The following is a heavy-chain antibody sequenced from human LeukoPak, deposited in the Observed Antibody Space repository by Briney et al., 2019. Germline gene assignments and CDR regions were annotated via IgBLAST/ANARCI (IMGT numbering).Heavy chain of an antibody. CDR3: AKSRASSGVAPAGYDY. CDR1: GFTSSSYS. J-gene: IGHJ4*02. V-gene: IGHV3-23*01. CDR2: ISGSGGST. D-gene: IGHD6-13*01. Sequence: GGSLRLSCAASGFTSSSYSMTWVRQAPGQGLEWVSSISGSGGSTYHADSVKGRFTISRDISKNTLYLQMNSLRAEDTAAYYCAKSRASSGVAPAGYDYWGQGTLVTVSS.